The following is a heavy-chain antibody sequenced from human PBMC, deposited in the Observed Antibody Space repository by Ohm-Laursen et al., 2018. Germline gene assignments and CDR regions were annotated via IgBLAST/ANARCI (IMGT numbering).Heavy chain of an antibody. Sequence: TLSLTCAVYGGSFSGYYWSWIRQHPGKGLEGIGYIYYSGSTYFNPSLKSLVTISVDTSKNQFSLKLSSVTAADTAVYYCARVNYDFWSGYYTGTGVAFDIWGRGTMVTVSS. J-gene: IGHJ3*02. CDR2: IYYSGST. CDR1: GGSFSGYY. D-gene: IGHD3-3*01. CDR3: ARVNYDFWSGYYTGTGVAFDI. V-gene: IGHV4-31*01.